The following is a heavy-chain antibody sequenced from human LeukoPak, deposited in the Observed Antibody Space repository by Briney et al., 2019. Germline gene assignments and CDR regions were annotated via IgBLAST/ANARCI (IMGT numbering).Heavy chain of an antibody. D-gene: IGHD5-24*01. CDR3: ARGRDRSKAGDH. V-gene: IGHV4-34*01. Sequence: SETLALTCAVYGGSCSNYYCSWIRQPPGKGLEWIGEIHPYGTFYYNSSLRSRLTISIDTSKTQFSLRLTSVTAADTAFYYCARGRDRSKAGDHWGQGTLVTVSS. CDR2: IHPYGTF. CDR1: GGSCSNYY. J-gene: IGHJ4*02.